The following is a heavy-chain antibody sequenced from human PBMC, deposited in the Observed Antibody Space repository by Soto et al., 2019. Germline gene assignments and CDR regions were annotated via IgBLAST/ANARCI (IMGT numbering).Heavy chain of an antibody. J-gene: IGHJ5*02. Sequence: SETLSLTCTVPGGSISSGDYYWSWISQPPGKGLEWIGYIYYSGSTYYNPSLKSRVTISVDTSKNQFSLKLSSVTAADTAVYYCARRFFTPFFLEGGWFDPWGQGTLVTVSS. CDR1: GGSISSGDYY. D-gene: IGHD2-15*01. V-gene: IGHV4-30-4*01. CDR3: ARRFFTPFFLEGGWFDP. CDR2: IYYSGST.